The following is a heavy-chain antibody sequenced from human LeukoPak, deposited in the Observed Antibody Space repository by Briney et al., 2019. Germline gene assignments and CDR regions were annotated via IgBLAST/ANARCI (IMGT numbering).Heavy chain of an antibody. CDR2: IYYSGST. D-gene: IGHD5-18*01. CDR3: ARAGGYSYGPMVVGVFDI. Sequence: SETLSLTCTVSGGSISSYYWSWIRQPPGKGLEWIGYIYYSGSTNYNPSLKSRVTISVDTSKNQFSLKLSSVTAADTAVYYCARAGGYSYGPMVVGVFDIWGQGTMVTVSS. V-gene: IGHV4-59*08. J-gene: IGHJ3*02. CDR1: GGSISSYY.